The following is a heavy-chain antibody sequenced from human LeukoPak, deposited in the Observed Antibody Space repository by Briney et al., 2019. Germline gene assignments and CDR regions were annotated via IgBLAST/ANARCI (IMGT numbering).Heavy chain of an antibody. D-gene: IGHD6-13*01. CDR1: GYTFTGYY. J-gene: IGHJ4*02. CDR2: INPNSGGST. V-gene: IGHV1-46*01. Sequence: ASVKVSCKASGYTFTGYYMHWVRQAPGQGLEWMGWINPNSGGSTSYAQKFQGRVTMTRDTSTSTVYMELSSLRSEDTAVYYCARPSIAAAGNLDYWGQGTLVTVSS. CDR3: ARPSIAAAGNLDY.